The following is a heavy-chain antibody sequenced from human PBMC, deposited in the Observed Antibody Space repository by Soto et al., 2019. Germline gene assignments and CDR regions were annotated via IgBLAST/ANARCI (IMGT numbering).Heavy chain of an antibody. D-gene: IGHD3-10*01. J-gene: IGHJ4*02. V-gene: IGHV1-69*01. CDR2: IIPIFGTA. Sequence: VXCKASGGTFSSYAISWVRQAPGQGLEWMGGIIPIFGTANYAQKFQGRVTITADESTSTAYMELSSLRSEDTAVYYCASNDYGSGSYSLDYWGQGTLVTVSS. CDR1: GGTFSSYA. CDR3: ASNDYGSGSYSLDY.